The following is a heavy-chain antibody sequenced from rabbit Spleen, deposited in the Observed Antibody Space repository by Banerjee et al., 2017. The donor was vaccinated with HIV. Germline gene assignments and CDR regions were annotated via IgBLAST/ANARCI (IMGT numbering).Heavy chain of an antibody. V-gene: IGHV1S40*01. CDR1: GFSFSSSDY. CDR2: IAGSSSGFT. Sequence: QSLEESGGGLVQPEGSLALTCKASGFSFSSSDYICWVRQAPGKGLEWISCIAGSSSGFTYSATWAKGRFTISKTSSTTVTLQMTSLTVADTATYFCARDTGSSFSSYGMDLWGPGTLRHRL. J-gene: IGHJ6*01. D-gene: IGHD8-1*01. CDR3: ARDTGSSFSSYGMDL.